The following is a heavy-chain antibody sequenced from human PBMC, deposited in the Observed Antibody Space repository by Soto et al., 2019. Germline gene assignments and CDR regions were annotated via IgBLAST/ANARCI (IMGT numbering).Heavy chain of an antibody. CDR2: IYYSAST. CDR3: AGSGYYHNSGMDV. D-gene: IGHD3-22*01. V-gene: IGHV4-4*02. Sequence: PSETLSLTCAVSGASITSSNWWSWIRQPPGKXXEWMGYIYYSASTNYKPSLNYNPSLKSRVTISVDTSKNQFSLKLSSVTAADTAVYYCAGSGYYHNSGMDVWGQGTTVTVSS. J-gene: IGHJ6*02. CDR1: GASITSSNW.